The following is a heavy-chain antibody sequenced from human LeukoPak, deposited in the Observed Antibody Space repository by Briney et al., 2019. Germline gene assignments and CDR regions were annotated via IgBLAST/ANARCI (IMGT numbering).Heavy chain of an antibody. CDR3: ARGLRWDLSISGTSALDY. J-gene: IGHJ4*02. V-gene: IGHV4-39*01. Sequence: PSETLSLTCSVSGGSIRSSSYYWGRIRQPPGKGLEWIGSIYYSGSTYYNPSLKSRVTISVDTSKNQFSLKLSSVTAADTAVYYCARGLRWDLSISGTSALDYWGQGTLVTVSS. CDR1: GGSIRSSSYY. D-gene: IGHD1-26*01. CDR2: IYYSGST.